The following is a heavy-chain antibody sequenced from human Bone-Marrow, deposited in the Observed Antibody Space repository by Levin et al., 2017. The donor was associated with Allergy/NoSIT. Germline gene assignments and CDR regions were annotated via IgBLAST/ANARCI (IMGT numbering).Heavy chain of an antibody. J-gene: IGHJ3*01. Sequence: PGASVKVSCKASGYTFTAYYMHWVRQAPGQGPEWMGIIDPRVGTTTYAQKFQGRVTMTTDTSSSTVYMQLNSLRSEDTAIYYCAKVQLGVARLFAFDVWGQGTKVTVSS. CDR2: IDPRVGTT. CDR3: AKVQLGVARLFAFDV. CDR1: GYTFTAYY. V-gene: IGHV1-46*01. D-gene: IGHD7-27*01.